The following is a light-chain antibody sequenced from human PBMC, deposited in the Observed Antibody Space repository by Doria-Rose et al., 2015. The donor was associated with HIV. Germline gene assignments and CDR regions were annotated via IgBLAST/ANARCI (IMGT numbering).Light chain of an antibody. CDR1: SSNIGANFD. CDR2: GNT. J-gene: IGLJ2*01. V-gene: IGLV1-40*03. Sequence: SAAPGQKVTISCSGSSSNIGANFDVHWYQQLPGTAPKLLIYGNTNRPSRVPDRFSGSKSGASASLAITGLQAEDEADYYCQSYDSSLSGVVFGGGTKLTVL. CDR3: QSYDSSLSGVV.